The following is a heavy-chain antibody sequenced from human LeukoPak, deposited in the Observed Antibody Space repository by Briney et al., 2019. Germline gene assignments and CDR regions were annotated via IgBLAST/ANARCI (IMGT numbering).Heavy chain of an antibody. V-gene: IGHV3-7*01. CDR3: ARDLAYSRLAY. CDR1: GLTFSSSW. D-gene: IGHD5-18*01. Sequence: HTGGSLRLSCAVSGLTFSSSWMDWVRQAPGKGLEWVASINPDGNKKYCADSVKGRFTISRDNAENSLYLQMNRLRVEDTAFYYCARDLAYSRLAYWGQGMLVTVSS. CDR2: INPDGNKK. J-gene: IGHJ4*02.